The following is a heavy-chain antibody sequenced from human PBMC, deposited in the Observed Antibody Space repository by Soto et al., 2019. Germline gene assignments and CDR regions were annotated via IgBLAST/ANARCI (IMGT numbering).Heavy chain of an antibody. CDR1: GYSFTSYW. Sequence: GESLKISCKGSGYSFTSYWIGWVRQMPGKGLEWMGIIYPGDSDTRYSPSFQGQVTISADKSISTAYLQWSSLKASDTAMYYCARHEGATTTRGYYYYYGMDVWGQGTTVTVSS. J-gene: IGHJ6*02. CDR3: ARHEGATTTRGYYYYYGMDV. V-gene: IGHV5-51*01. CDR2: IYPGDSDT. D-gene: IGHD1-26*01.